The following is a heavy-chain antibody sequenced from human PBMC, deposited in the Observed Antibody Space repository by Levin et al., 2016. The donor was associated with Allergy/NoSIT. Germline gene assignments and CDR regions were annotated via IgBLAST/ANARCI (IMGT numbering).Heavy chain of an antibody. CDR3: ARSVVPAVGWFDP. J-gene: IGHJ5*02. CDR2: IYYSGST. D-gene: IGHD2-2*01. CDR1: GGSISSYY. V-gene: IGHV4-59*01. Sequence: ESLKISCTVSGGSISSYYWSWIRQPPGKGLEWIGYIYYSGSTNYNPSLKSRVTISVDTSKNQFSLKLSSVTAADTAVYYCARSVVPAVGWFDPWGQGTLVTVSS.